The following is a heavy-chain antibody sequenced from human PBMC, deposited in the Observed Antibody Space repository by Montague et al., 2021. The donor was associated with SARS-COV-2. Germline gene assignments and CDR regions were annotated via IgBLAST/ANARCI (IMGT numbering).Heavy chain of an antibody. V-gene: IGHV3-33*03. CDR1: GFTFSSYD. CDR3: ATDPGAFDI. Sequence: SLRLSCAASGFTFSSYDMHWVRQAPGKGLEWVAVIWYDGSNRYYGDSVKGRFTISRGNSKNTLYLQMNSLRGEDTAVYYCATDPGAFDIWGQGTMVTVSS. CDR2: IWYDGSNR. J-gene: IGHJ3*02.